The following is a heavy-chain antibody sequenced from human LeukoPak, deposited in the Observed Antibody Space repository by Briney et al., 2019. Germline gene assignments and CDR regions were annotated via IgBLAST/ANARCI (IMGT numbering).Heavy chain of an antibody. CDR3: ARTQYNWNVLGYFDY. J-gene: IGHJ4*02. CDR1: GFTFSSYE. CDR2: ISSSGSTI. Sequence: GGSLRLSCAASGFTFSSYEMNWVRQAPGKGLEWVSYISSSGSTIYYADSVKGRFTISRDNAKNSLYLQMNSLRAEDTAVYYCARTQYNWNVLGYFDYSGQGTLVTVSS. D-gene: IGHD1-1*01. V-gene: IGHV3-48*03.